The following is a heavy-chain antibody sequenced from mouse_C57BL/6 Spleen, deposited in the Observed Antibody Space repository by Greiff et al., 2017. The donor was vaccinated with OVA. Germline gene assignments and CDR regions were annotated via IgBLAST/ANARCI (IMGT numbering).Heavy chain of an antibody. D-gene: IGHD3-2*02. J-gene: IGHJ4*01. CDR3: AKHIDSSGYVDYAMDY. CDR1: GFSLTSYG. Sequence: QVQLQQSGPGLVAPSQSLSITCTVSGFSLTSYGVDWVRQPPGKGLEWLGVIWGGGSTNYNSALMSRLSISKDNSKSQVFLKMNSLQTDDTAMYYCAKHIDSSGYVDYAMDYWGQGTSVTVSS. CDR2: IWGGGST. V-gene: IGHV2-9*01.